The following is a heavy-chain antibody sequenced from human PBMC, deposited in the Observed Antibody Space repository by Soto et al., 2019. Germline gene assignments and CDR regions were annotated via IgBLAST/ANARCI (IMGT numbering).Heavy chain of an antibody. CDR3: ASSSIGSSSGYYYDAFDI. Sequence: EVQLVESGGGLVKPGGSLRLSCAASGFTFSSYSMNWVRQAPGKGLEWVSSISSSSSYIYYADSVKGRFTISRDNAKNSLYLQMNSLRAEDTAVYYCASSSIGSSSGYYYDAFDIWGQGTMVTVSS. V-gene: IGHV3-21*01. J-gene: IGHJ3*02. CDR2: ISSSSSYI. CDR1: GFTFSSYS. D-gene: IGHD3-22*01.